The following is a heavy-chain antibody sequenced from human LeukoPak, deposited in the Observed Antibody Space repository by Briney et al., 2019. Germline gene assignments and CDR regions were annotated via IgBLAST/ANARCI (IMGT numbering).Heavy chain of an antibody. Sequence: SETLSLTCDVYGGSLSGHYWSWIRQPPGKGLEWIGEINQSGSTNYNPSLKSRVSMSVDTSKNQFSLKLRSVTAADTAVYYCARVRYDFWSGYEDYWGQGTLVTVSS. CDR1: GGSLSGHY. D-gene: IGHD3-3*01. CDR3: ARVRYDFWSGYEDY. J-gene: IGHJ4*02. V-gene: IGHV4-34*01. CDR2: INQSGST.